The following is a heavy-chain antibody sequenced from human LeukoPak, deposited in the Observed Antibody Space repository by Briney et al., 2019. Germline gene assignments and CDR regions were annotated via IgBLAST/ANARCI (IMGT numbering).Heavy chain of an antibody. CDR3: ARGYSGYLNHYYYMDV. J-gene: IGHJ6*03. Sequence: ASVKVSCKASRYTFTGYYMHWVRQAPGQGLEWMGCINPNSGGTNYAQKFQGRVTMTRDTSISTAYMELCRLRSDDTAVYYCARGYSGYLNHYYYMDVWGKGTTVTVSS. V-gene: IGHV1-2*02. CDR2: INPNSGGT. D-gene: IGHD5-12*01. CDR1: RYTFTGYY.